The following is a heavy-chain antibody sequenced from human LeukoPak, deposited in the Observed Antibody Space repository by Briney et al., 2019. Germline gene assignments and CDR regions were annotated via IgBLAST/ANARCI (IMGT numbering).Heavy chain of an antibody. CDR1: GFTVSSNY. V-gene: IGHV3-53*01. J-gene: IGHJ4*02. D-gene: IGHD2-2*01. CDR2: IYTGGST. CDR3: TTEGCNSNGCYYDY. Sequence: PGGSLRLSCAASGFTVSSNYMTWVRQAPGKGLEWVSFIYTGGSTYYADSVKGRFTISRDNSKNTLYLQMSSLRVEDTAVYYCTTEGCNSNGCYYDYWGQGTLVTVSS.